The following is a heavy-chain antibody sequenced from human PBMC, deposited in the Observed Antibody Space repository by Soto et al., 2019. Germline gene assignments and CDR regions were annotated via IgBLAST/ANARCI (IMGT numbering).Heavy chain of an antibody. CDR2: IQRGGST. CDR3: TRDDVECSGGSCYGVAMDV. CDR1: GFSVSTKY. V-gene: IGHV3-66*01. D-gene: IGHD2-15*01. Sequence: EVQLVESGGGLVQPGGSLRLSCAASGFSVSTKYMSWVRQAPGKGLEWLSLIQRGGSTYYADSVKGRFTISRDHSENTLFLQRNSLRVEDTAVYYWTRDDVECSGGSCYGVAMDVWGKGTTVTVSA. J-gene: IGHJ6*04.